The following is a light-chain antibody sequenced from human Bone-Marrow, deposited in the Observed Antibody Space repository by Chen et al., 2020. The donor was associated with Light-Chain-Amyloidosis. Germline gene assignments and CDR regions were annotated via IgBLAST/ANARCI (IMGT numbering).Light chain of an antibody. V-gene: IGLV3-21*02. J-gene: IGLJ3*02. CDR2: DDS. CDR1: NIGSTS. CDR3: QVWDRSSDRPV. Sequence: YVLTQPSSVSVAPGQPPTIACGGNNIGSTSVHWYQQTPGQAPLLVVYDDSDRPSGIPEQLSGSNSGNTATLTISRVEAGDEADYYCQVWDRSSDRPVFGGGTKLTVL.